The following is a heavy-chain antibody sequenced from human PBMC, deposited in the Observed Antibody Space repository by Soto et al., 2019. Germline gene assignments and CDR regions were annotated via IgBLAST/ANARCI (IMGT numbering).Heavy chain of an antibody. D-gene: IGHD6-13*01. J-gene: IGHJ4*02. V-gene: IGHV3-30-3*01. CDR1: GFTFSSHA. Sequence: QVQLVESGGGVVQPGRSLRLSCAASGFTFSSHAMHWVRQAPGKGLEWVAVISYDGSNKYYADSVKGRFTISRDNSKNTLYLQMNSRRAEDTAVYYCARGGWSSSWREGVDYWGQGTLVTVSS. CDR3: ARGGWSSSWREGVDY. CDR2: ISYDGSNK.